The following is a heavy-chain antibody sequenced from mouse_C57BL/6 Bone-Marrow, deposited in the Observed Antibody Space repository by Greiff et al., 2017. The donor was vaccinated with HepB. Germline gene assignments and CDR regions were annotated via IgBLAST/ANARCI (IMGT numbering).Heavy chain of an antibody. CDR1: GYTFTSYG. Sequence: QVQLQQSGAELARPGASVKLSCKASGYTFTSYGISWVKQRTGQGLEWIGEIYPRSGNTYYNEKFKGKATLTADKSSSTAYRELRSLTYEDSAVYVCARDGYYWYFDVWGTGTTVTVSS. V-gene: IGHV1-81*01. CDR2: IYPRSGNT. CDR3: ARDGYYWYFDV. D-gene: IGHD2-3*01. J-gene: IGHJ1*03.